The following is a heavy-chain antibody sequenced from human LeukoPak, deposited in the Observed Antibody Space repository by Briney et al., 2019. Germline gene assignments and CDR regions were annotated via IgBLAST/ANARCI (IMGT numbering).Heavy chain of an antibody. CDR2: INHSGST. J-gene: IGHJ4*02. CDR1: GGSFSGYY. V-gene: IGHV4-34*01. Sequence: PSETLSLTCAVYGGSFSGYYWSWIRQPPGKGLEWIGEINHSGSTNYNPSLKSRVTLSVDTSKNQFSLKLSSVTAADTAVYYCARMGADYSWYFDYWGRGILVTVSS. D-gene: IGHD1-26*01. CDR3: ARMGADYSWYFDY.